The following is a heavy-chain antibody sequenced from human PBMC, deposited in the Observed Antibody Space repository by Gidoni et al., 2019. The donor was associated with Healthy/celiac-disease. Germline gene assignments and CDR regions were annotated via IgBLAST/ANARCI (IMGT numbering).Heavy chain of an antibody. CDR2: ISYDGSNK. J-gene: IGHJ3*02. V-gene: IGHV3-30*03. Sequence: QVQLVESGGGGVQPGRSLRLSCAASGFTFSSYGMHWVRQAPGKGLEWVAVISYDGSNKYYADSVKGRFTISRDNSKNTLYLQMNSLRGEDTAVYYCAVGYDSSGYYYGAFDILGQGTMVTVSS. D-gene: IGHD3-22*01. CDR1: GFTFSSYG. CDR3: AVGYDSSGYYYGAFDI.